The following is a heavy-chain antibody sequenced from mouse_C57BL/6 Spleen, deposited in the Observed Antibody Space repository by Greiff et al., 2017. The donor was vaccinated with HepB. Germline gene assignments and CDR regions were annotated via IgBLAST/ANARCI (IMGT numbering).Heavy chain of an antibody. CDR3: AIDYYGSSYAMDY. CDR1: GYTFTSYW. Sequence: QVQLQQPGAELVKPGASVKLSCKASGYTFTSYWMHWVKQRPVQGLEWIGMIHPNSGSTNYNEKFKSKATLTVDKSSSTAYMQLSSLTSEDSAVYYCAIDYYGSSYAMDYWGQGTSVTVSS. J-gene: IGHJ4*01. V-gene: IGHV1-64*01. CDR2: IHPNSGST. D-gene: IGHD1-1*01.